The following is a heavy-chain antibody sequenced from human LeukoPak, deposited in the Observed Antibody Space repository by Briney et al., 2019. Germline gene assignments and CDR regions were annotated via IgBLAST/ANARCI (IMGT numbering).Heavy chain of an antibody. D-gene: IGHD5-12*01. CDR2: ISSSGSTI. Sequence: QPGGSLRLSCAASGSTFSSYEMNWVRQAPGKGLEWVSYISSSGSTIYYADSVKGRFTISRDNAKNSLYLQMNSLRAEDTAVYYCARFASIDYFDYWGQGTLVTVSS. CDR3: ARFASIDYFDY. J-gene: IGHJ4*02. V-gene: IGHV3-48*03. CDR1: GSTFSSYE.